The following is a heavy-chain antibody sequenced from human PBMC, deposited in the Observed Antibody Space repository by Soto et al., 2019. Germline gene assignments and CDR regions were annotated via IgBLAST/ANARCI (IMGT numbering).Heavy chain of an antibody. CDR3: DRKGHIATFGLHF. V-gene: IGHV1-18*01. J-gene: IGHJ6*02. CDR1: RYTYLNYE. CDR2: ISISKGKT. Sequence: SVQESFLGSRYTYLNYEFAWLRRARGQALEWRGWISISKGKTYYEQSLQGRVTMNKDTATTTAYMEVRSLGSDDTAVYYCDRKGHIATFGLHFWGQGTMVTVSS.